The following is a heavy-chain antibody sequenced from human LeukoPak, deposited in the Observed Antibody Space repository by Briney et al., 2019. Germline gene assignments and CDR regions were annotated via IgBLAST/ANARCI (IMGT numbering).Heavy chain of an antibody. CDR1: GFTFSSYE. J-gene: IGHJ4*02. CDR3: ARRSGIAVAGAFDY. CDR2: ISSSGSTK. Sequence: PGGSLRLSCAASGFTFSSYEMNWVRQAPGKGLEWVLYISSSGSTKYYTDSVKGRFTISRDNAKNSLYLQMNSLRAEDTAVYYCARRSGIAVAGAFDYWGQGTLVTVSS. V-gene: IGHV3-48*03. D-gene: IGHD6-19*01.